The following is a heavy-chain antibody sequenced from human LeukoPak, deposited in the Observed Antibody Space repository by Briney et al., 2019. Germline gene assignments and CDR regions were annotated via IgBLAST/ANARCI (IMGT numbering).Heavy chain of an antibody. CDR2: INWNGGST. Sequence: GGSLRLSCAASGFTFDDYGMSWVRQAPGKGLEWVSGINWNGGSTGYADTVKGRFTISRDNAKISLYLQMNSLRAEDTALYYCARDRGYCSGGSCSFDYWGQGTLVTVSS. J-gene: IGHJ4*02. V-gene: IGHV3-20*04. CDR1: GFTFDDYG. CDR3: ARDRGYCSGGSCSFDY. D-gene: IGHD2-15*01.